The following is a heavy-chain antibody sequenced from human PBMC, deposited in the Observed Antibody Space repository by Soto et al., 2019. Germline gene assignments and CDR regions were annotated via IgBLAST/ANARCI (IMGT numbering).Heavy chain of an antibody. Sequence: SETLSLTCAVSGVSIINNYWTWIRQPAGKGLEWLGRVYSSGRTTYNPSLKSRLTMSVDTSKNQFSLHLSSVTAADTAVYYCARRGDTFDFWGQGMLVTVSS. V-gene: IGHV4-4*07. J-gene: IGHJ4*02. D-gene: IGHD3-10*01. CDR1: GVSIINNY. CDR3: ARRGDTFDF. CDR2: VYSSGRT.